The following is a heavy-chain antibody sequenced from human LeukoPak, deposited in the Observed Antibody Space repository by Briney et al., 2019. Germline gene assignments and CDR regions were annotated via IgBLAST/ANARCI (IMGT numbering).Heavy chain of an antibody. CDR2: INPNSGGT. CDR3: ARVRGYCSGGSCPKRFLAGGYFDY. V-gene: IGHV1-2*02. CDR1: GYTFTGYY. Sequence: GASVKVSCKASGYTFTGYYMHWVRQAPGQGLEWMGWINPNSGGTNYAQKFQGRVTMTRDTSISTAYMELSRLRSDDTAVYYCARVRGYCSGGSCPKRFLAGGYFDYWGQGTLVTVSS. J-gene: IGHJ4*02. D-gene: IGHD2-15*01.